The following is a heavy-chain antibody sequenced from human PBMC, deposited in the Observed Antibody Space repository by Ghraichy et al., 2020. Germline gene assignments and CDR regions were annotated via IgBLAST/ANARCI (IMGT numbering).Heavy chain of an antibody. CDR2: IYHSGGT. D-gene: IGHD5-18*01. V-gene: IGHV4-31*03. CDR1: GDSIRSGTYY. CDR3: ARMDTAMFLSSYFDS. J-gene: IGHJ4*02. Sequence: LNISCTVSGDSIRSGTYYWSWIRQHPGKGLEWIGYIYHSGGTYYNESLKSRVTISVDTPKNQFSLNLISVSAADTAVYYCARMDTAMFLSSYFDSWGQGILVTVSS.